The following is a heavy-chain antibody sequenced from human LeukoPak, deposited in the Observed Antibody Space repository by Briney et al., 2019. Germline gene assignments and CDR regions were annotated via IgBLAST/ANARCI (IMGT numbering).Heavy chain of an antibody. CDR1: GYTFTSYG. CDR3: ARDPGSARFNDY. D-gene: IGHD3-3*01. CDR2: ISAYNGNT. J-gene: IGHJ4*02. Sequence: ASVKVSCKASGYTFTSYGISWVRQAPGQGLEWMGWISAYNGNTNYAQKLQGRVTMTTDASTSTAYMELRSLRFDDTAVYYCARDPGSARFNDYWGQGTLVTVSS. V-gene: IGHV1-18*01.